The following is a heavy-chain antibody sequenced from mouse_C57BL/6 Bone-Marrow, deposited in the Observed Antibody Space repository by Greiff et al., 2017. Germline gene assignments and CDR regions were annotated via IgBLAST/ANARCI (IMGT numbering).Heavy chain of an antibody. V-gene: IGHV1-9*01. Sequence: VQLQQSGAELMKPGASVKLSCTATGYTFTGYWIEWVKQRPGHGLEWIGEIFPGSGSTNYHEKFTGKATFSAAPSSNTAYMQLSSLTTEDTAIDYCARKRVTTVGLDYWGQGTSLTVSS. J-gene: IGHJ2*02. CDR2: IFPGSGST. CDR1: GYTFTGYW. CDR3: ARKRVTTVGLDY. D-gene: IGHD1-1*01.